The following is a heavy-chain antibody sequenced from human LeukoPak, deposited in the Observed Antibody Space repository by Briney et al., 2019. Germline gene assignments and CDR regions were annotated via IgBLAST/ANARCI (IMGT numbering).Heavy chain of an antibody. J-gene: IGHJ4*02. CDR2: IRSRAYGGTT. CDR1: GFTFGDYA. CDR3: TRDGFARYSSGSYYFDY. D-gene: IGHD6-19*01. Sequence: GGSLRLSCTASGFTFGDYAMSWFRQAPGKGLEWVGFIRSRAYGGTTEYAASVKGRFTISRDDSKSIAYLQMNSLKTEDTAVYYCTRDGFARYSSGSYYFDYWGQGTLVTVSS. V-gene: IGHV3-49*03.